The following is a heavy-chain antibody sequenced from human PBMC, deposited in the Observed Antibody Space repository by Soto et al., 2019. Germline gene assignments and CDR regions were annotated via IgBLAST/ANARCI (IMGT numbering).Heavy chain of an antibody. CDR2: ISTHNGNT. J-gene: IGHJ4*02. D-gene: IGHD6-6*01. V-gene: IGHV1-18*01. CDR1: GYTFTNYG. CDR3: ASRSGQLPYYFDY. Sequence: ASVKVSCKASGYTFTNYGITWVRQAPGQGLELMGWISTHNGNTNYAQKFQGRVTLTRDTSTSTAYMELRSLRSDDTAVYYCASRSGQLPYYFDYCGQGTLVTVSS.